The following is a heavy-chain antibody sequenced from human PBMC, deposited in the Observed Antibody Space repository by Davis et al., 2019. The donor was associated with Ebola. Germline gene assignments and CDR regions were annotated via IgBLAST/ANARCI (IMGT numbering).Heavy chain of an antibody. CDR1: GYTLTELS. D-gene: IGHD3-22*01. J-gene: IGHJ4*02. V-gene: IGHV1-69*06. Sequence: AASVKVSCKVSGYTLTELSMHWVRQAPGQGLEWMGGIIPIFGTANYAQKFQGRVTITADKSTSTAYMELSSLRSEDTAVYYCARGDDSSGYYYDYYFDYWGQGTLVTVSS. CDR3: ARGDDSSGYYYDYYFDY. CDR2: IIPIFGTA.